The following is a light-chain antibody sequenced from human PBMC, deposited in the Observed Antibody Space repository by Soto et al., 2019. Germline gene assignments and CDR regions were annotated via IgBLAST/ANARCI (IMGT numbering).Light chain of an antibody. Sequence: QSVLTQPASVSGSPGQSITISCTGTSSDVGSYNYVSWYQLHPGKAPKLMIYEVSNRPSGVSNRFSGSKSGDTASLTISGLQAEDEADYYCSSYTTRTTLDVFGTGTKGTVL. CDR1: SSDVGSYNY. CDR2: EVS. V-gene: IGLV2-14*01. CDR3: SSYTTRTTLDV. J-gene: IGLJ1*01.